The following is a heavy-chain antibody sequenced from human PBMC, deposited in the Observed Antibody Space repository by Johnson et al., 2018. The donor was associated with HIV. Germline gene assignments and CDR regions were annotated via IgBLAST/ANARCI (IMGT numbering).Heavy chain of an antibody. CDR3: AKDLRLSSGQWLVQGGAFDI. J-gene: IGHJ3*02. Sequence: VQLVESGGGVVQPGGSLRLSCAASGFTFDDYAMHWVRQAPGKGLEWVSGISWISGTIGYADSVKGRFTISRDNAKKSLYLQMDSLRAEDTALYYCAKDLRLSSGQWLVQGGAFDIWGQGTMVTVSS. CDR2: ISWISGTI. V-gene: IGHV3-9*01. D-gene: IGHD6-19*01. CDR1: GFTFDDYA.